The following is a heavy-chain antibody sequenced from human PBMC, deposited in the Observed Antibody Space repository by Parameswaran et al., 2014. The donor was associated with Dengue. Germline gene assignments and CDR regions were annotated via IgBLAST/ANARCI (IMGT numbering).Heavy chain of an antibody. Sequence: VRQMPGKGLEWMGIIYPGDSDTRYSPSFQGQVTISADKSISTAYLQWSSLKASDTAMYYCARHITMVRGVMDRDYYYGMDVWGQGTTVTVSS. CDR3: ARHITMVRGVMDRDYYYGMDV. V-gene: IGHV5-51*01. D-gene: IGHD3-10*01. CDR2: IYPGDSDT. J-gene: IGHJ6*02.